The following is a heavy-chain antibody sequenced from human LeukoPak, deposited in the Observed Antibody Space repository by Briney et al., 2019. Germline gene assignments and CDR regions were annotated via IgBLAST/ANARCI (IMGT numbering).Heavy chain of an antibody. J-gene: IGHJ5*02. CDR2: TNQDGSKN. Sequence: GGSLRLSCAASEFTFSNYWMSWVRQAPGKGLERVAHTNQDGSKNYYVDSVKGRFAISRDNAKNSLYLQMNSLRAEDTAVYYCARGAGSWYRWFDPWGQGTLVTVSS. CDR3: ARGAGSWYRWFDP. V-gene: IGHV3-7*04. D-gene: IGHD6-13*01. CDR1: EFTFSNYW.